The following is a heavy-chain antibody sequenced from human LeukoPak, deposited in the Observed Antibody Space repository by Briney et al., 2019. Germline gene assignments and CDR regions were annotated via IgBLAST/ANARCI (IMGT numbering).Heavy chain of an antibody. J-gene: IGHJ3*02. CDR3: ARVWGVGATLGVFDI. D-gene: IGHD1-26*01. CDR2: ISSSTSYI. CDR1: GFTFSGYS. V-gene: IGHV3-21*01. Sequence: GGSLRLSCAASGFTFSGYSMNWVRQAPGKGLEWVSSISSSTSYIFYADSMKGRFTISRDNAKNSLYLQMNSLRAEDTAVYYCARVWGVGATLGVFDIWGQGTMVTFSS.